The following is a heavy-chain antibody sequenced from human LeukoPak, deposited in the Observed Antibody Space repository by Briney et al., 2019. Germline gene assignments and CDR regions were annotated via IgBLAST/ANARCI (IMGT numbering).Heavy chain of an antibody. CDR1: GYTFTSYD. Sequence: ASVKVSCKASGYTFTSYDINWVRQATGQGLERMGWMNPNSGNTGYAQKFQGRVTMTRITSISTAYMELSSLRSEDTAVYYCARGGRWPKENWFDPWGQGTLVTVSS. CDR3: ARGGRWPKENWFDP. D-gene: IGHD2-15*01. CDR2: MNPNSGNT. J-gene: IGHJ5*02. V-gene: IGHV1-8*01.